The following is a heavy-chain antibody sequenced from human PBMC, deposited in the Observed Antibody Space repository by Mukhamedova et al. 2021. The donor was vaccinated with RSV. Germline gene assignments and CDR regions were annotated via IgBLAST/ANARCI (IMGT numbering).Heavy chain of an antibody. CDR2: ISWNSGSI. CDR3: AKAADAFDI. Sequence: DYAMHWVRQAPGKGLEWVPGISWNSGSIGYADSVKGRFTISRDNAKNSLYLQMNSLRAEDTALYYCAKAADAFDIWGQGTMVTV. J-gene: IGHJ3*02. CDR1: DYA. V-gene: IGHV3-9*01.